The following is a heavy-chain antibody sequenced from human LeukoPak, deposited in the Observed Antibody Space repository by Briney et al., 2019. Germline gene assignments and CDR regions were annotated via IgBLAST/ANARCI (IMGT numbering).Heavy chain of an antibody. Sequence: PSETLSLTCTASGYSISSGYYWGWIRQPPGKGLEWIGEINHSGSTNYNPSLKSRVTISVDTSKNQFSLKLSSVTAADTAVYYCARQRSSYLAFDIWGQGTMVTVSS. CDR1: GYSISSGYY. V-gene: IGHV4-38-2*02. CDR2: INHSGST. D-gene: IGHD6-6*01. CDR3: ARQRSSYLAFDI. J-gene: IGHJ3*02.